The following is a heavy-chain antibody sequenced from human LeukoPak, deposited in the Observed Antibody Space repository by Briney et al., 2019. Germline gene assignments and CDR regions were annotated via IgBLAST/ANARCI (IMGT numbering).Heavy chain of an antibody. J-gene: IGHJ3*02. CDR3: TRGALLWFGELFDI. D-gene: IGHD3-10*01. CDR1: GGTFSSYA. V-gene: IGHV1-8*02. Sequence: ASVKVSCKASGGTFSSYAISWVRQAPGQGLEWMGWINADNNNAYYAEKFQGRVTMTADTSKSTAYMELSSLRYDDTAIYYCTRGALLWFGELFDIWGQGTMITVSS. CDR2: INADNNNA.